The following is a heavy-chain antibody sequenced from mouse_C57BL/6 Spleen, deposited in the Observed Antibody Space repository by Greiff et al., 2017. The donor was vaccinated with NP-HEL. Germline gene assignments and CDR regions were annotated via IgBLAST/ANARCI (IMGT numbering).Heavy chain of an antibody. V-gene: IGHV5-16*01. J-gene: IGHJ1*03. Sequence: EVNVVESEGGLVQPGSSMKLSCTASGFTFSDYYMAWVRQVPEKGLEWVANINYDGSSTYYLDSLKSRFIISRDNAKNILYLQMSSLKSEDTATYYCARVRGYFDVWGTGTTVTVSS. CDR2: INYDGSST. CDR3: ARVRGYFDV. CDR1: GFTFSDYY.